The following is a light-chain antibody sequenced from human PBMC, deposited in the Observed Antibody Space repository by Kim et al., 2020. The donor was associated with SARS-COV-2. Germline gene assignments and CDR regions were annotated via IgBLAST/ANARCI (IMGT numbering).Light chain of an antibody. Sequence: QSVLTQPPSASGTPGQRVTISCSGSSSNIGSNYVYWYQQLPGTAPKLLIYSNNQRPSGVPDRFSGSKSGTSASLAISGLRSEDEADYYCAAWDDSLSGWVLGGGTQLTVL. J-gene: IGLJ3*02. CDR2: SNN. CDR3: AAWDDSLSGWV. V-gene: IGLV1-47*02. CDR1: SSNIGSNY.